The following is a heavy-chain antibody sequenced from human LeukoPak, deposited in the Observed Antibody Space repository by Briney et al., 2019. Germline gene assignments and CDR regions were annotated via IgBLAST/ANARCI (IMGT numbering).Heavy chain of an antibody. CDR2: IWYDGSNK. V-gene: IGHV3-33*06. CDR1: GFTFSSYG. Sequence: PGGSLRLSCAASGFTFSSYGMHWVRQAPGKGLEWVAVIWYDGSNKYYADSVKGRFTISRNNSKNTLYLQMNSLRAEDTAVYYCAKGLGYFDYWGQGTLVTVSS. CDR3: AKGLGYFDY. J-gene: IGHJ4*02. D-gene: IGHD3-16*01.